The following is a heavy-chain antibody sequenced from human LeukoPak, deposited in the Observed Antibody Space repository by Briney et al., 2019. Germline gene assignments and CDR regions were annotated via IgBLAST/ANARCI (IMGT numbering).Heavy chain of an antibody. Sequence: PSETLSLTCDVSGYSIRSNYYWCWIRQPPGKGLEWIGSIYHSGSTYYNPSLKSRVTISVDTSKNQFSLKLSSVTAADTAVYYCARNVSYSFDYWGQGTLVTVSS. CDR1: GYSIRSNYY. CDR2: IYHSGST. D-gene: IGHD1-1*01. CDR3: ARNVSYSFDY. V-gene: IGHV4-38-2*01. J-gene: IGHJ4*02.